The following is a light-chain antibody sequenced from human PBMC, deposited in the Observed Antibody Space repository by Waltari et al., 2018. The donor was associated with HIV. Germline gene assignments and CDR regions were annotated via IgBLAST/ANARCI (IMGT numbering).Light chain of an antibody. V-gene: IGKV4-1*01. CDR1: QSVLYSSNNKNY. J-gene: IGKJ3*01. Sequence: DIVMTQSPDSLVVSLGERATINCKSSQSVLYSSNNKNYLAWYQQKPGQPPKLLIYWASTRESRVPDRFSGSGSGTDFTLTISSLQAEDVAVYYCQQYYSTPRAFGPGTKVEIK. CDR3: QQYYSTPRA. CDR2: WAS.